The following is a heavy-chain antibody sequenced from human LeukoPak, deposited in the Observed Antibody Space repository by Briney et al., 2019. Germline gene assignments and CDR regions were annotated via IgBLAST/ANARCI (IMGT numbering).Heavy chain of an antibody. CDR3: ARVEGSSGPKDY. J-gene: IGHJ4*02. CDR1: GFTFSSYG. V-gene: IGHV3-21*01. D-gene: IGHD6-19*01. Sequence: GGSLRLSCAASGFTFSSYGMNWVRQAPGKGLEWVSYISGSSSYIDYADSVKGRFTISRDNAKKSLYLQMNSLRVEDTAVYYCARVEGSSGPKDYWGQGTLVTVSS. CDR2: ISGSSSYI.